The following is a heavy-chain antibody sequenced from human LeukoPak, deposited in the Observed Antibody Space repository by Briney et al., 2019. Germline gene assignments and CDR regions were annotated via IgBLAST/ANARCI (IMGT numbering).Heavy chain of an antibody. CDR1: GSTFSSYA. D-gene: IGHD6-19*01. CDR2: ISGSGGST. Sequence: GGSLRLSCAASGSTFSSYAMSWVRQAPGKGLEWVSAISGSGGSTYYADSVKGRFTISRDNSKNTLYLQMNSLRAEDTAVYYCAKASGWYYYGMDVWGQGTTVTVSS. CDR3: AKASGWYYYGMDV. V-gene: IGHV3-23*01. J-gene: IGHJ6*02.